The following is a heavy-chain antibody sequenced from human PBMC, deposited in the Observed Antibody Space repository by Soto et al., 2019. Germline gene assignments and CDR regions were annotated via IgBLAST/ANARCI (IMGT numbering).Heavy chain of an antibody. V-gene: IGHV4-30-4*01. D-gene: IGHD3-22*01. Sequence: SETLSLTCTVSGGSISSGDYYWSWIRQPPGKGLEWIGYIYYSGSTYYNPSLKSRVTISVDTSKNQFSLKLSSVTAADTAVYYCASSYYDSSGLIEYFQHWGQGTLVTVS. CDR2: IYYSGST. J-gene: IGHJ1*01. CDR1: GGSISSGDYY. CDR3: ASSYYDSSGLIEYFQH.